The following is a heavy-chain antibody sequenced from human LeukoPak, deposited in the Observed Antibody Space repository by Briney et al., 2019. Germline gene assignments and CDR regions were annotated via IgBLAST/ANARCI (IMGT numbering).Heavy chain of an antibody. CDR3: ARETGVDYDSSGYRQI. J-gene: IGHJ4*02. Sequence: PGGSLRLSCAASGFTFSSYWMSWVREAPGKGLEWVANIKQDGSEKYYVDSVKGRFTISRDNAKNSLYLQMHSLRADDTAVYYCARETGVDYDSSGYRQIWGQGTLVTVSS. V-gene: IGHV3-7*01. D-gene: IGHD3-22*01. CDR2: IKQDGSEK. CDR1: GFTFSSYW.